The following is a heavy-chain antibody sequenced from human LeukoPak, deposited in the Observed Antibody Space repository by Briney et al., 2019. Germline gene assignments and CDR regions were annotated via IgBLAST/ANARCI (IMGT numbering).Heavy chain of an antibody. V-gene: IGHV3-33*01. CDR2: IWYDGSNK. J-gene: IGHJ6*02. CDR1: GFTFSSYG. Sequence: GGSLRLSCAASGFTFSSYGMHWVRQAPGKGLEWVAVIWYDGSNKYYADSVKGRFTISRDNSKNTLYLQMNSLRAEDTAVYYCARPLDTPSGSYLAYYYGMDVWGQGTTVTVSS. CDR3: ARPLDTPSGSYLAYYYGMDV. D-gene: IGHD3-10*01.